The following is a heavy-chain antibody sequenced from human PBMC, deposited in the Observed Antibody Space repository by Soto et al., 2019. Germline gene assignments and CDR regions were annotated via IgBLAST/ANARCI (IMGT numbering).Heavy chain of an antibody. V-gene: IGHV3-21*01. J-gene: IGHJ5*01. CDR3: ARDILSGGAYPDS. Sequence: LRLSCAASGFTFSTYTMNWVRQSPGKGLEWISSISSGSSYIYYAGSVKGRFTISRDNAKNSLFLQMNSLRADDTAVYYCARDILSGGAYPDSWGQGTKVTVSS. CDR2: ISSGSSYI. D-gene: IGHD3-10*01. CDR1: GFTFSTYT.